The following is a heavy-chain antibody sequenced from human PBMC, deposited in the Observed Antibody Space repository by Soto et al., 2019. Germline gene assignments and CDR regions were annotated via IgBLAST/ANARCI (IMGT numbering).Heavy chain of an antibody. CDR1: GFTFSSYA. V-gene: IGHV3-23*01. CDR2: ISGSGGST. CDR3: AKVYSSGWSRGAFDI. Sequence: PVGSLRLSCAASGFTFSSYAMSWVRQARGKGLEWVSAISGSGGSTYYADSVKGRFTISRDNSKNTLYLQMNSLRAEDTAVYYCAKVYSSGWSRGAFDIWGQGTMVTVSS. J-gene: IGHJ3*02. D-gene: IGHD6-19*01.